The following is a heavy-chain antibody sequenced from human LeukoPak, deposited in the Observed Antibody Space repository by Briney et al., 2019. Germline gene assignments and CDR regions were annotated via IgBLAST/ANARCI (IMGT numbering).Heavy chain of an antibody. CDR3: ARGNWVVTNYYYYYYVDV. CDR2: IYYSGST. Sequence: PSETLSLTCTVSGGSISSYYWSWIRQPPGKGLEWIGYIYYSGSTNYNPSLKSRVTISVDTSKNQFSLKLSSVTAADTAVYYCARGNWVVTNYYYYYYVDVWGKGTTVTVSS. J-gene: IGHJ6*03. CDR1: GGSISSYY. D-gene: IGHD4-23*01. V-gene: IGHV4-59*01.